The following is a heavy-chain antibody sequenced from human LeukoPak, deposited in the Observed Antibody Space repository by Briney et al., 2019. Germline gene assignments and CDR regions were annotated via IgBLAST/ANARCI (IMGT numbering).Heavy chain of an antibody. Sequence: GGSLRLSCTASGFTFGDYAINWVRQAPGKGLEWVGFVRSKAFAETTEYAASVKARFTISRDDSKSTAHLQMNTLKAEDTAVYYCTRCPPIPRDVYYYGMDVWGQGTTVTVSS. CDR2: VRSKAFAETT. CDR1: GFTFGDYA. CDR3: TRCPPIPRDVYYYGMDV. J-gene: IGHJ6*02. V-gene: IGHV3-49*04. D-gene: IGHD2-21*01.